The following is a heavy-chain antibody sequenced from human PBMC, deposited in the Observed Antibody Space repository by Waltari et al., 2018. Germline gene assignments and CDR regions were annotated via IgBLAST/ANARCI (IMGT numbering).Heavy chain of an antibody. CDR1: GGSISSSSYS. V-gene: IGHV4-39*01. CDR3: ARRTLNYYDSSGYYNY. Sequence: QLQLQESGPGLVKPSETLSLTCTVSGGSISSSSYSWGWIRQPPGKGLEWIGSIYYSGSTYYNPSLKSRVTISVDTSKNQFSLKLSSVTAADTAVYYCARRTLNYYDSSGYYNYWGQGTLVTVSS. J-gene: IGHJ4*02. CDR2: IYYSGST. D-gene: IGHD3-22*01.